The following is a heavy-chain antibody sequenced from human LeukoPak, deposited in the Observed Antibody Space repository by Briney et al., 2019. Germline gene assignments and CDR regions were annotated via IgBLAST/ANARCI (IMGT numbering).Heavy chain of an antibody. CDR2: ITPIFGIT. J-gene: IGHJ4*02. CDR3: ARDRD. CDR1: GGTFSSYA. V-gene: IGHV1-69*05. Sequence: ASVKVSCKASGGTFSSYAISWVRQAPGQGLEWMGRITPIFGITNYAQNFQGRVTITTDESTSTAYMELSSLRSNDTAVYYCARDRDWGQGTLVTVSS.